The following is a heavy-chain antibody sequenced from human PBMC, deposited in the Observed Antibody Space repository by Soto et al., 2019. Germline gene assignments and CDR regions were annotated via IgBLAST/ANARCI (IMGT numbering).Heavy chain of an antibody. CDR3: ARGSNSGSLEY. Sequence: QVQLQESGPGLVKPSETLSLTCTVSGGSISSYYWSWIRQPPGKGLEWIGYIDYSGSTNYNPSLKSRVTISVDTSKNQFSLKLSSVTAADTAVYYCARGSNSGSLEYWGQGTLVTVSS. CDR1: GGSISSYY. CDR2: IDYSGST. D-gene: IGHD3-10*01. V-gene: IGHV4-59*01. J-gene: IGHJ4*02.